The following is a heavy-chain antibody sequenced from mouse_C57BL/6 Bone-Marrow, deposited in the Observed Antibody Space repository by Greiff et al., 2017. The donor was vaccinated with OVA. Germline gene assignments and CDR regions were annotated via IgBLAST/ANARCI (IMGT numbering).Heavy chain of an antibody. CDR1: GYSFTDYN. CDR3: ARGGLWLRRRNAMDY. D-gene: IGHD2-2*01. CDR2: INPNYGTT. J-gene: IGHJ4*01. Sequence: VQLQQSGPELVKPGASVKISCKASGYSFTDYNMNWVKQSNGKSLEWIGVINPNYGTTRYNQKFKGKATLTVDQSSSTAYMQLNSLTSEDSAVYYCARGGLWLRRRNAMDYWGQGTSVTVSS. V-gene: IGHV1-39*01.